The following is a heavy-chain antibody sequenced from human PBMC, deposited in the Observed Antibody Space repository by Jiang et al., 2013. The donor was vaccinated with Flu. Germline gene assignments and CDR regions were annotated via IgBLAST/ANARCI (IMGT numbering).Heavy chain of an antibody. V-gene: IGHV3-9*01. CDR3: AKDMNDFWSGCDY. CDR1: GFTFDDYA. CDR2: INWNGGSI. J-gene: IGHJ4*02. Sequence: SGFTFDDYAMHWVRQAPGKGLEWVSYINWNGGSIVYADSVKGRFTVSRDNAKNSLYLQMSSLRPEDTAFYYCAKDMNDFWSGCDYWGQGALVTVSS. D-gene: IGHD3-3*01.